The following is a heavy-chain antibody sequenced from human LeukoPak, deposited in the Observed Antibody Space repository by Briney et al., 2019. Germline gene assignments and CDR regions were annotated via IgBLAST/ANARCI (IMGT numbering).Heavy chain of an antibody. CDR1: GGSISSSNYY. J-gene: IGHJ4*02. CDR3: ARHRGSNLNRSFDF. D-gene: IGHD1-14*01. Sequence: SETLSLTCTVSGGSISSSNYYWGWIRQPPGKGLEWIGSIYYSGNTYYNPSLKSRVTISVDTSKNQFSLKLTSVTAADTAVYYCARHRGSNLNRSFDFWGQGTLVTVSS. CDR2: IYYSGNT. V-gene: IGHV4-39*01.